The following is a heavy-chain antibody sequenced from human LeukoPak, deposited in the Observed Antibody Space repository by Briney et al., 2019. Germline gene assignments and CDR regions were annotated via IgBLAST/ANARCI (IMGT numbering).Heavy chain of an antibody. D-gene: IGHD1-26*01. V-gene: IGHV1-2*02. CDR2: INPNSGDT. Sequence: ASVKVSCKASGYTFTGYYIHWVRQAPGQGLEWMGWINPNSGDTSHAQRFQDRVTMTRDMSTSTAYMDLSMLTSDETALYYCARRGGSSLNFDYWGQGTLVTVSS. CDR1: GYTFTGYY. J-gene: IGHJ4*02. CDR3: ARRGGSSLNFDY.